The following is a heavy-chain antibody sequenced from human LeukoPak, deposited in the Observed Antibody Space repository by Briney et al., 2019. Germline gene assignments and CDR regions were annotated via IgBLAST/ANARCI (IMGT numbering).Heavy chain of an antibody. Sequence: SETLSLTCTVSGGSISSSSYYWGWIRQPPGKGLEWIGSIYYSGSTYYNPSLKSRVTISVDTSKNQFSLKLSSVTAADTAVYYCSRDKGMSLTDYYMDVWGKGTTVTVSS. V-gene: IGHV4-39*07. J-gene: IGHJ6*03. CDR1: GGSISSSSYY. CDR2: IYYSGST. D-gene: IGHD2-8*02. CDR3: SRDKGMSLTDYYMDV.